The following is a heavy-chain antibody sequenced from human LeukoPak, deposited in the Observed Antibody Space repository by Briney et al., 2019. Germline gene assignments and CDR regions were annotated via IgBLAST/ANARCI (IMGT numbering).Heavy chain of an antibody. J-gene: IGHJ3*02. D-gene: IGHD6-19*01. CDR3: ARARYSSGWYSGAFDI. CDR1: GYTFTNYD. V-gene: IGHV1-2*02. Sequence: ASVKVSCKASGYTFTNYDISWVRQAPGQGLEWMGWINPNSGGTNYAQKFQGRVTMTRDTSISTAYMEPSRLRSDDTAVYYCARARYSSGWYSGAFDIWGQGTMVTVSS. CDR2: INPNSGGT.